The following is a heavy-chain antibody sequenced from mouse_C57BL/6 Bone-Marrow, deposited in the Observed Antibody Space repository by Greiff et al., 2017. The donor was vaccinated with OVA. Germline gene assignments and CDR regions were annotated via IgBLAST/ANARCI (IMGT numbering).Heavy chain of an antibody. D-gene: IGHD1-1*01. CDR2: ISGGGSYT. Sequence: DVHLVESGGGLVKPGGSLKLSCAASGFTFSSYAMSWVHQTPEKRLEWVATISGGGSYTYYPDNVKGRFTISRDNAKNNLYLQMSHLNSEDTAMYYSGRDYYSRRGYAMDCWGKGTSVTVSS. J-gene: IGHJ4*01. CDR1: GFTFSSYA. CDR3: GRDYYSRRGYAMDC. V-gene: IGHV5-4*01.